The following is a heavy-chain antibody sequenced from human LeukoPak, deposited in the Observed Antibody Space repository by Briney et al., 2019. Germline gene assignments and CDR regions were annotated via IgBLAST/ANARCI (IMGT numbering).Heavy chain of an antibody. Sequence: GGSLRLSCAASGFNVNSFEMTWVRQAPGLGLEFLSYISDSGGVIKYADSVKGRFIISRDSAENALYLQMNNLGADDTAVYFCAGGPQYTGSFPHWGQGTLVAVSS. D-gene: IGHD1-26*01. CDR2: ISDSGGVI. CDR3: AGGPQYTGSFPH. J-gene: IGHJ4*02. CDR1: GFNVNSFE. V-gene: IGHV3-48*03.